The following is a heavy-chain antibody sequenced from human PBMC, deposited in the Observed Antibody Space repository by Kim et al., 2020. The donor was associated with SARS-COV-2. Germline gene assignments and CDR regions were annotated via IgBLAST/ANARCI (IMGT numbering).Heavy chain of an antibody. CDR3: ARRDGYNPSWLHY. D-gene: IGHD5-12*01. V-gene: IGHV1-18*01. Sequence: ASVKVSCKASGYTFTTYGITWMRQAPGQGLEWMGWISTYNGNTNYAQKFQARVTMTTDTSTNTAYMELRSLRSDDTAVYFCARRDGYNPSWLHYWGQGTLVTVSS. CDR2: ISTYNGNT. J-gene: IGHJ4*02. CDR1: GYTFTTYG.